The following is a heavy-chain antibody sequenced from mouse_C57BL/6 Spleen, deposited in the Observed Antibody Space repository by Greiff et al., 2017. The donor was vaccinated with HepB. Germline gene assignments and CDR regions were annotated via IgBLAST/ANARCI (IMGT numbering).Heavy chain of an antibody. D-gene: IGHD1-1*01. J-gene: IGHJ1*03. CDR1: GYTFTDYE. CDR3: TRYDYYGTGYFDV. Sequence: QVQLQQSGAELVRPGASVTLSCKASGYTFTDYEMHWVKQTPVHGLEWIGAIDPETGGTAYNQKFKGKAILTADKSSSTAYMELRSLTSEDSAVYYCTRYDYYGTGYFDVWGTGTTVTVSS. CDR2: IDPETGGT. V-gene: IGHV1-15*01.